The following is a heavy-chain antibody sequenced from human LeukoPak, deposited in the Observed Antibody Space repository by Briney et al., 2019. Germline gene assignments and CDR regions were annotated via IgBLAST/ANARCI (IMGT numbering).Heavy chain of an antibody. CDR1: GGSISSGSYY. D-gene: IGHD2/OR15-2a*01. V-gene: IGHV4-61*02. CDR2: IYTSGST. CDR3: AREEAKSTGGAFDI. J-gene: IGHJ3*02. Sequence: SQTLSLTCTVSGGSISSGSYYWSWIRQPAGKGLEWIGRIYTSGSTNYNPSLKSRVTISVDTSKNQFSLKLSSVTAADTAVYYCAREEAKSTGGAFDIWGQGTMVTVSS.